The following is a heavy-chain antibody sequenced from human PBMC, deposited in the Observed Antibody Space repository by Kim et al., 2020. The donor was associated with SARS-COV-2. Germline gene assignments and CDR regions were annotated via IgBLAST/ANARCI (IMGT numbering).Heavy chain of an antibody. CDR2: IIPIFGTA. D-gene: IGHD3-10*01. J-gene: IGHJ6*02. Sequence: SVKVSCKASGGTFSSYAISWVRQAPGQGLEWMGGIIPIFGTANYAQKFQGRVTITADESTSTAYMELSSLRSEDTAVYYCARANGSGSYRWVSNYYYGMDVWGQGTTVTVSS. CDR1: GGTFSSYA. CDR3: ARANGSGSYRWVSNYYYGMDV. V-gene: IGHV1-69*13.